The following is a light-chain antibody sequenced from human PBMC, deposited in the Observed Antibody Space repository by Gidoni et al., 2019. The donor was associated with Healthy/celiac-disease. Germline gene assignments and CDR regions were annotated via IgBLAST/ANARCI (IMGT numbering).Light chain of an antibody. CDR1: QSISSY. Sequence: DIQMTQSPSSLSASVGDRVTITCRASQSISSYLNWYQQKPGKAPKLLIYAASRSQSGVPSRFSGSGSGTDFTITTSTLKPEDCVIYYCEKSYRTPWTSGKRPKVETK. CDR3: EKSYRTPWT. V-gene: IGKV1-39*01. J-gene: IGKJ1*01. CDR2: AAS.